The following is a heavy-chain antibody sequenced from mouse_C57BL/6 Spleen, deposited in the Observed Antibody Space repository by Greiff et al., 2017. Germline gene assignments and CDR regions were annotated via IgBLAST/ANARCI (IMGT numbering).Heavy chain of an antibody. CDR3: ARLFDYFDY. CDR2: IRNKANGYTT. CDR1: GFTFTDYY. Sequence: EVKLMESGGGLVQPGGSLSLSCAASGFTFTDYYMSWVRQPPGKALEWLGFIRNKANGYTTEYSASVKGRFTISRDTSPSILYLQMNALRAEDSATYYCARLFDYFDYWGQGTTLTVSS. J-gene: IGHJ2*01. V-gene: IGHV7-3*01.